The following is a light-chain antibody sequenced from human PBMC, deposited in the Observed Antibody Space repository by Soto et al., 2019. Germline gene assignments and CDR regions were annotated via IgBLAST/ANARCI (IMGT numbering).Light chain of an antibody. J-gene: IGKJ5*01. V-gene: IGKV1-39*01. CDR2: AAS. CDR1: QSISSY. CDR3: QQSYSTLIT. Sequence: DIQMTQSPSSLSASVGDRVTITCRASQSISSYLNWYQQKPGKAPKLLIYAASSLQSGVPSRFNGSGSVSDFTLTILSLHPEDFATYHCQQSYSTLITFGQGTRLEIK.